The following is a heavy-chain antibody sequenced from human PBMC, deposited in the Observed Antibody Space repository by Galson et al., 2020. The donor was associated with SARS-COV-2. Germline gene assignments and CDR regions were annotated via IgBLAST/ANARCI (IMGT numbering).Heavy chain of an antibody. V-gene: IGHV4-30-4*01. CDR1: GGSISSGDYY. D-gene: IGHD3-3*01. Sequence: ETSETLSLTRTVSGGSISSGDYYWSWIRQPPGKGLEWIGYIYYSGSTYYNPSLKSRVTISVDTSKNQFSLKLSSVTAADTAVYYCARARRITIFGVVTNFDYWGQGTLVTVSS. J-gene: IGHJ4*02. CDR3: ARARRITIFGVVTNFDY. CDR2: IYYSGST.